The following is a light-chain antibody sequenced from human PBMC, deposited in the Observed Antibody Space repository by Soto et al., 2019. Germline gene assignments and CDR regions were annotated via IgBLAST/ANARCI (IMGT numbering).Light chain of an antibody. V-gene: IGLV1-40*01. Sequence: QSVLTQPPSVSGAPGQRVTISCTGSSSNIGAGYDVHWYQQLPGTAPKLLIYGNSNRPSGVPDRFSGSKSGTSASLAITVLRAEDDADYYCQSYDSSLSAWVFGGGTKVTVL. CDR1: SSNIGAGYD. CDR3: QSYDSSLSAWV. CDR2: GNS. J-gene: IGLJ3*02.